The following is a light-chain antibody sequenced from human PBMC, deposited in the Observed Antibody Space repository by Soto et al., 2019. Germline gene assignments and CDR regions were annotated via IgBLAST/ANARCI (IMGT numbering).Light chain of an antibody. CDR1: ASISGY. J-gene: IGKJ5*01. CDR2: ATS. Sequence: DIQMTQSPSSLSAFVGECVTITCRSSASISGYLNWYQQKPGKAPKLLIFATSSLQSGVPSRFSGSGSGTDFTLTISTLQREDFAIYYCQQSYSTLITFGQGTRLEIK. V-gene: IGKV1-39*01. CDR3: QQSYSTLIT.